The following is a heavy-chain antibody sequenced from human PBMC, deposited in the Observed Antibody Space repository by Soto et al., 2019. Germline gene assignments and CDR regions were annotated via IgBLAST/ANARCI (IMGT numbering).Heavy chain of an antibody. CDR1: GFTFSSHG. D-gene: IGHD3-22*01. V-gene: IGHV3-30*18. CDR2: ISNDGSNK. J-gene: IGHJ4*02. Sequence: QVQLVESGGGVVQPGRSLRLSCAASGFTFSSHGMHWVRQAPGKGLEWVAVISNDGSNKYYADSVKGRFTISRDNSKNTLYLQMNSLRAEDTAVYHCAKEWVYDSSGWSFDYWGQGTLVTVSS. CDR3: AKEWVYDSSGWSFDY.